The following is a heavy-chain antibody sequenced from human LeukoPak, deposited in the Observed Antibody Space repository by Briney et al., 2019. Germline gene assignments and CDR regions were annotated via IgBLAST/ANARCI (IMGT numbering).Heavy chain of an antibody. D-gene: IGHD2-2*01. J-gene: IGHJ6*03. Sequence: ASVKVSCKASGGTFSSYAISWVRQAPGQGLEWMGGIIPIFGTANYAQKFQGRVTITTDESTSTAYMELSSLRSEDTAVYYCATSSTSPAPNYYYYMDVWGKGTTVTVSS. CDR2: IIPIFGTA. CDR1: GGTFSSYA. CDR3: ATSSTSPAPNYYYYMDV. V-gene: IGHV1-69*05.